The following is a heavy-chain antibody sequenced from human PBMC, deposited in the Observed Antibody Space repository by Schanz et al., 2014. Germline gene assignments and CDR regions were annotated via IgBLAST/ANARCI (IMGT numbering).Heavy chain of an antibody. V-gene: IGHV3-21*02. D-gene: IGHD3-22*01. CDR3: AKVWGSDYFYPFDY. J-gene: IGHJ4*02. CDR1: RFTFTNYN. Sequence: EVQLVESGGGLVKPGGSLRLSCAASRFTFTNYNINWVRQAPGKGLEWVSLISWDGENIFYADSVKGRFTISRDNSKNTLYLQMSSLRAEDTAVYYCAKVWGSDYFYPFDYWGQGTLVTVSS. CDR2: ISWDGENI.